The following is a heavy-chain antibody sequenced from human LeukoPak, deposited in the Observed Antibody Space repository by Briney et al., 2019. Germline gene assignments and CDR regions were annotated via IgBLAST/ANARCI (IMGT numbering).Heavy chain of an antibody. D-gene: IGHD3-9*01. CDR1: GFTFSNAW. V-gene: IGHV3-15*01. Sequence: GGSLRLSCAASGFTFSNAWMSWVRQAPGKGLEWVGRIKSKTDGGTTDYAAPVKGRFTISRDDSKNTLYLQMNSLKTKDTAVYYCTTAFPGLLRYFDWLLTNPDYWGQGTLVTVSS. J-gene: IGHJ4*02. CDR2: IKSKTDGGTT. CDR3: TTAFPGLLRYFDWLLTNPDY.